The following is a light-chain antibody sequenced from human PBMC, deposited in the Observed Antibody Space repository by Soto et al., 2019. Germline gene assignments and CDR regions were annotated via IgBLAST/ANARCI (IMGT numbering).Light chain of an antibody. V-gene: IGKV1-5*03. CDR3: QQYMTYSWT. CDR1: QNLFDW. CDR2: KAS. Sequence: DIQMTQSPSTLSASVGDRVTVTCRASQNLFDWLAWFQQKPGKAPKLLIYKASSLEPGVPSRFSGSGSGTEFTLTISSLQPDDFAPYYCQQYMTYSWTFGQGTKVEIK. J-gene: IGKJ1*01.